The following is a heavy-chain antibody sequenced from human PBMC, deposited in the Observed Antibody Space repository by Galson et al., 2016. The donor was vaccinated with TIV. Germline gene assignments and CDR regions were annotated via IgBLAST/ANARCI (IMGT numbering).Heavy chain of an antibody. CDR1: RASISSHS. D-gene: IGHD2-21*01. CDR2: IDVRGYN. V-gene: IGHV4-4*07. J-gene: IGHJ6*03. CDR3: AKEKVWGGRESGTEANPYSFFMDV. Sequence: ETLSLTCTVSRASISSHSWSWIRQSAEKGLEWIGRIDVRGYNNYSPSLKSRVTVSQDTSKNQFFLHLNSVTAADTAVYYCAKEKVWGGRESGTEANPYSFFMDVWGKGTTVTISS.